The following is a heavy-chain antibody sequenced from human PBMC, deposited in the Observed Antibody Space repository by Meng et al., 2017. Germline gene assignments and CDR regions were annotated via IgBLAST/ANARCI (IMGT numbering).Heavy chain of an antibody. J-gene: IGHJ4*02. CDR2: INHSGST. CDR1: GGCFSGYY. D-gene: IGHD4-11*01. V-gene: IGHV4-34*02. CDR3: AYATTVSN. Sequence: QVQLKPWGSGLFKPSETLSLTCAVYGGCFSGYYWSWIRQPPGKGLEWIGEINHSGSTNYNPSLKSRVTISVDTSKNQFSLKLSSVTAADTAVYYCAYATTVSNWGQGTLVTVSS.